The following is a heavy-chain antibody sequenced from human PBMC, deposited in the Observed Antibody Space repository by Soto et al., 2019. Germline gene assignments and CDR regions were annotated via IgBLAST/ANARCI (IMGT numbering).Heavy chain of an antibody. J-gene: IGHJ5*02. CDR1: GGAFSSYA. CDR2: IIPIFGTA. Sequence: SVKVSCKASGGAFSSYAISWVRQAPGQGLEWMGGIIPIFGTANYAQKFQGRVTITADESTSTAYMELSSLRSEDTAVYYCARDYSNSGWFDPWGQGTLVTVSS. V-gene: IGHV1-69*13. CDR3: ARDYSNSGWFDP. D-gene: IGHD4-4*01.